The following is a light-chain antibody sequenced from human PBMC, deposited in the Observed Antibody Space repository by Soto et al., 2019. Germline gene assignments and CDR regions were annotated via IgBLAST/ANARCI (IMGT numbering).Light chain of an antibody. V-gene: IGLV1-44*01. CDR2: ANN. J-gene: IGLJ3*02. CDR1: TSDIGSNT. CDR3: EAWDDSLNGPV. Sequence: QSVLTQPPSASGTPGQKITLSCSGSTSDIGSNTVNWYQQVPGTAPKLLIYANNQRPSGVPDRFSGSKSGTSASLAISGLQSEDEADYYCEAWDDSLNGPVFGGGTKLTVL.